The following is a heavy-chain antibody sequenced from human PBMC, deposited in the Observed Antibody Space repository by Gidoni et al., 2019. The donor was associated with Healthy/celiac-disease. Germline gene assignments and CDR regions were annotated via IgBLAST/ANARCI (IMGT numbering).Heavy chain of an antibody. V-gene: IGHV4-34*01. D-gene: IGHD3-22*01. CDR3: ARRGPYYYDSSGYYDAPFDY. CDR2: INHSGST. J-gene: IGHJ4*02. Sequence: QVQLQQWGAGLLKPSETLSLTCAVYGGPFSGYYWSWIRPPPRKGLEWIGEINHSGSTNYNPSLKSRVTISVDTSKNQFSLKLSCVTAADTAVYYCARRGPYYYDSSGYYDAPFDYWGQGTLVTVSS. CDR1: GGPFSGYY.